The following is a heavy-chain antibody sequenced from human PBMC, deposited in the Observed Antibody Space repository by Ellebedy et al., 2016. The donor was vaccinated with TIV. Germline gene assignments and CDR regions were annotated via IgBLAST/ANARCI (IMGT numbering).Heavy chain of an antibody. Sequence: PGGSLRLSCADSGFTFNTYARTWVRQAPGKGLEWVSHSRGRGVTTYYADSVGGRFSISRDNSKNTLFLQMNSLRPDDTAVYYCAGYRGEAVAGNWFDPWGQGTLVTVSS. D-gene: IGHD6-19*01. CDR2: SRGRGVTT. CDR3: AGYRGEAVAGNWFDP. CDR1: GFTFNTYA. V-gene: IGHV3-23*01. J-gene: IGHJ5*02.